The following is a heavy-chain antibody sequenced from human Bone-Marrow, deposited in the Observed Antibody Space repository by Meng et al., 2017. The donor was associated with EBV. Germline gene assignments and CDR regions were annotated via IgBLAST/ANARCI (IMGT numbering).Heavy chain of an antibody. Sequence: QVRLVQSGAEVKKPGASVKVSCRASGYTFSSYAIHWVRQAPGQAPEWMGCIHGGNGITKYSQKFQGRLTITWDTSANTAYMDLRSLRVDDTAVYFCARDGIAVPGGSNWFDPWGQGTLVTVSS. CDR3: ARDGIAVPGGSNWFDP. J-gene: IGHJ5*02. V-gene: IGHV1-3*01. D-gene: IGHD6-19*01. CDR1: GYTFSSYA. CDR2: IHGGNGIT.